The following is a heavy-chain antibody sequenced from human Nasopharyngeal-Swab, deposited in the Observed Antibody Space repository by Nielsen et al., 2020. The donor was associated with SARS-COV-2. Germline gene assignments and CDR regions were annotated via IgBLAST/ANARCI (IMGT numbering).Heavy chain of an antibody. CDR3: ARDSTYYYYYGMDV. V-gene: IGHV3-11*01. Sequence: RQAPGKGLEWVSYISSSGSTIYYADSVKGRFTISRDNAKNSLYLQMNSLRAEDTAVYYCARDSTYYYYYGMDVWGQGTTVTVSS. CDR2: ISSSGSTI. J-gene: IGHJ6*02.